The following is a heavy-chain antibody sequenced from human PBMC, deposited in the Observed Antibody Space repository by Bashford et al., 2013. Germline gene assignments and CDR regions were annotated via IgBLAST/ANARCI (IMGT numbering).Heavy chain of an antibody. J-gene: IGHJ4*02. Sequence: SETLSLTCTLSGDSISSSSYFWGWIRQPPGKGLEWIGEIYNSGSTNYNPSLKSRVTISVDKSKNQFSLRLDSVTAADTGVYYCARDRQVRPARSGSTPDYWGQGTLVTVSS. CDR3: ARDRQVRPARSGSTPDY. D-gene: IGHD3-22*01. CDR2: IYNSGST. V-gene: IGHV4-39*07. CDR1: GDSISSSSYF.